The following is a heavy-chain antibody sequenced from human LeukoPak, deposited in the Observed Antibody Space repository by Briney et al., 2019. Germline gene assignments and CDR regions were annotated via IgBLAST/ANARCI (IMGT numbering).Heavy chain of an antibody. V-gene: IGHV3-30-3*01. CDR2: ISYDGSNK. CDR1: GFTFSSYA. Sequence: GGSLRLSCAASGFTFSSYAMHWVRQAPGKGLEWVAVISYDGSNKYYADSVKGRFTISRDNSKNTLYLQMNSLRAEDTAVYYCARGGAFDIWGQGTMVTVSS. CDR3: ARGGAFDI. J-gene: IGHJ3*02.